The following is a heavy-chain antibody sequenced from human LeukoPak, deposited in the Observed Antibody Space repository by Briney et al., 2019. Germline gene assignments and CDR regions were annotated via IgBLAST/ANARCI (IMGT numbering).Heavy chain of an antibody. J-gene: IGHJ4*02. CDR1: GFTFDDYA. V-gene: IGHV3-9*03. CDR2: ISWNSGSI. Sequence: GGSLRRSCAASGFTFDDYAMHWVRQAPGKGLEWVSGISWNSGSIGYADSVKGRFTISRDNAKNSLYLQMNSLRAEDMALYYCAKDADYGGNSGPFDYWGQGTLVTVSS. D-gene: IGHD4-23*01. CDR3: AKDADYGGNSGPFDY.